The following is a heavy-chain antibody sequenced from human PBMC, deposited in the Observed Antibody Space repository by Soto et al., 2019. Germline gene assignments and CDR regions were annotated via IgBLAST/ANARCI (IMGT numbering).Heavy chain of an antibody. CDR3: ERARRDSSGWYH. CDR1: VYTFSSYH. D-gene: IGHD6-19*01. V-gene: IGHV1-18*01. Sequence: ASVKVTCKTSVYTFSSYHISWVIQATGQGLEWMGWISVNNGNTNYAQKFQGRVTMTKDTSTNTAYMELRSLRSDDTAVYYCERARRDSSGWYHWGQGTLVSVSS. CDR2: ISVNNGNT. J-gene: IGHJ4*02.